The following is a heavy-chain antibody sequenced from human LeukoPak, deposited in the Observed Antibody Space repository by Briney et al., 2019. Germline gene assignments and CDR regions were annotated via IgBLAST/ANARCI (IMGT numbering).Heavy chain of an antibody. Sequence: ASVKVSCKTSGYTFTSYFIHWVRQAPGQGLEWMGIINPLSGSTTYAQNLQGRVTMTSGTSTSTVYVELSSLRSEDTAVYYCGRSVAFREIPRDFWGQGTLVTVSS. J-gene: IGHJ4*02. CDR2: INPLSGST. D-gene: IGHD2-21*01. CDR3: GRSVAFREIPRDF. V-gene: IGHV1-46*04. CDR1: GYTFTSYF.